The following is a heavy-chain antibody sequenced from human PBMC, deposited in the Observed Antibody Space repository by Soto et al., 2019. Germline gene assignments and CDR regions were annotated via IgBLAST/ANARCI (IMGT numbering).Heavy chain of an antibody. CDR3: VRSGCTNGGRRPFDP. Sequence: EGQLVESGGGLVKPGGSLRLSCAASGFPFISNPMNWVRQAPGKGLEWGSSISISSTYIYYTDSVWGRFTISRANAKNSMYLPMTSLRAEDTAVYYCVRSGCTNGGRRPFDPWGQGTLVTVSS. D-gene: IGHD2-8*01. CDR1: GFPFISNP. J-gene: IGHJ5*02. CDR2: ISISSTYI. V-gene: IGHV3-21*02.